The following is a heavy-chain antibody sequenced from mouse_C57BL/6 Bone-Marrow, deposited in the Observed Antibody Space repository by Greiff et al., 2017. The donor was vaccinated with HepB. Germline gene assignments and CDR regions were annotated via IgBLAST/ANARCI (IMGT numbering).Heavy chain of an antibody. CDR3: AKGGSSPYYYAMDY. V-gene: IGHV2-5*01. J-gene: IGHJ4*01. Sequence: VQLQQSGPGLVQPSQSLSITCTVSGFSLTSYGVHWVRQSPGKGLEWLGVIWRGGSTDYNAAFMSRLSITKDNSKSQVVFKMNSLQADDTAIYYCAKGGSSPYYYAMDYWGQGTSVTVSS. D-gene: IGHD1-1*01. CDR1: GFSLTSYG. CDR2: IWRGGST.